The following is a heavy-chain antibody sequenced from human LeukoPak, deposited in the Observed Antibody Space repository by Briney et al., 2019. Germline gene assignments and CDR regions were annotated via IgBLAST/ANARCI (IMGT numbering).Heavy chain of an antibody. J-gene: IGHJ4*02. Sequence: PGGSLRLSCAASGFTFSNFGMNWVRQAPGKGLEWVSCISSTSRFIFYADSVKGRFTMSRDNAKNSLYLQLNSLRAEDMAVYYCARDASGSYYPPFDYWGQGILVTVSS. D-gene: IGHD1-26*01. V-gene: IGHV3-21*01. CDR3: ARDASGSYYPPFDY. CDR1: GFTFSNFG. CDR2: ISSTSRFI.